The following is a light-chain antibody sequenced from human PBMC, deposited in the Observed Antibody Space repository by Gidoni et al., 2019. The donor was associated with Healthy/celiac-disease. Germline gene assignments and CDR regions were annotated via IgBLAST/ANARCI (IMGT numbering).Light chain of an antibody. CDR3: QQYGSSPKT. CDR2: GAS. Sequence: DIVLTQSPGTLSLSPGERATLPSRASQSVSSSYLAWYQQKPGQAPRLLIYGASSRATGIPDRFSGSGSGTDFTLTISRLEPEDFAVYYCQQYGSSPKTFGQGTKVEIK. J-gene: IGKJ1*01. CDR1: QSVSSSY. V-gene: IGKV3-20*01.